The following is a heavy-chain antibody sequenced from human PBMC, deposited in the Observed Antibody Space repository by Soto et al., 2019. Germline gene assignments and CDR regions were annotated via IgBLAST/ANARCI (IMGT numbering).Heavy chain of an antibody. Sequence: GGSLRLSCAASGFTFSDYEVNWVRQAPGKGLEWVSYISSSGTTINYADSVKGRFTISRDNANNPLYLQMNSLRAEDTAVYYCARVNLVGGTLDYWGQGTLVTVSS. CDR1: GFTFSDYE. J-gene: IGHJ4*02. V-gene: IGHV3-48*03. D-gene: IGHD1-26*01. CDR2: ISSSGTTI. CDR3: ARVNLVGGTLDY.